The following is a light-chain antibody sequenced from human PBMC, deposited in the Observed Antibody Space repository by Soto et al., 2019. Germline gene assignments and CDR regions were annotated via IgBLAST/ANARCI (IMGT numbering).Light chain of an antibody. V-gene: IGKV1D-12*01. CDR1: QGINSW. CDR3: QQASSFPLT. CDR2: TAS. J-gene: IGKJ4*01. Sequence: GDSVTISCRASQGINSWLAWYQQKPGKAPELLIYTASNLESGVPSRFSGSGSGTDFTLTISSLQPEDFATYYCQQASSFPLTFGGGTRVEIK.